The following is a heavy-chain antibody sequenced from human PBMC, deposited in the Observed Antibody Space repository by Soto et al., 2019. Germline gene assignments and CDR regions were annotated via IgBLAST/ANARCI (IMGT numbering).Heavy chain of an antibody. CDR1: GGSFSGYY. CDR2: INHSGST. CDR3: ARGGAHYYGDFYFDY. D-gene: IGHD4-17*01. V-gene: IGHV4-34*01. J-gene: IGHJ4*02. Sequence: SETLSLTCAVYGGSFSGYYWSWIRQPPRKGLEWIGEINHSGSTNYNPSLKSRVTISVDTSKNQFSLKLSSVTAADTAVYYCARGGAHYYGDFYFDYWGQGTLVTVSS.